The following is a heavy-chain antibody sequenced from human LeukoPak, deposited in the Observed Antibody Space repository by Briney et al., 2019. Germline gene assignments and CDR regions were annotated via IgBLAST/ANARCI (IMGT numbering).Heavy chain of an antibody. D-gene: IGHD3-22*01. CDR1: GFTFSSYE. CDR3: AREPNYYGAFDI. J-gene: IGHJ3*02. Sequence: GGSLRLSCAASGFTFSSYEMGWVRQAPGKGLERVSYISSSGSTIYYADSVKGRFTISRDNAKNSLYLQMNSLRAEDTAVYYCAREPNYYGAFDIWGQGTMVTVSS. V-gene: IGHV3-48*03. CDR2: ISSSGSTI.